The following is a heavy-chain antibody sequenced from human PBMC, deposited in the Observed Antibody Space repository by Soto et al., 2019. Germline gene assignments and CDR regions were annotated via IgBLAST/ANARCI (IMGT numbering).Heavy chain of an antibody. CDR2: IIPMFGTA. CDR1: GGTFTRYA. J-gene: IGHJ4*01. V-gene: IGHV1-69*13. Sequence: SVKFSSRASGGTFTRYATIWLRQAPGQRLEWMGVIIPMFGTANDAQKFQGRLSITADESTSTVYIDLSSLRSYDTAVYYCASQFDSHRSGYYYAYWGQGTLVTVSS. D-gene: IGHD3-22*01. CDR3: ASQFDSHRSGYYYAY.